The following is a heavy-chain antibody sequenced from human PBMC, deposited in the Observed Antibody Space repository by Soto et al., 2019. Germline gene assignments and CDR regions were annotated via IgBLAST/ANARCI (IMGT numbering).Heavy chain of an antibody. Sequence: PGGSLRLSCGTSGFTFANFGMGWVRLAPGKGLYWVSGISSSGRRTYYADSVKGRFTISRDNSKNTLYLQMDSLRGGDTAVYYCAKVAKSGAVVEYFDSWGQGALVTVSS. J-gene: IGHJ4*02. CDR3: AKVAKSGAVVEYFDS. CDR1: GFTFANFG. CDR2: ISSSGRRT. D-gene: IGHD3-3*01. V-gene: IGHV3-23*01.